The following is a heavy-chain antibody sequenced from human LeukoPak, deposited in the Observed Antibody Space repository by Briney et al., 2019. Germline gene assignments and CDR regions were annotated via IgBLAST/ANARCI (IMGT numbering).Heavy chain of an antibody. J-gene: IGHJ3*02. Sequence: PGGSLRLSCAASGFTFSNFAMHWVRQAPGKGLEWVALVSSDGSNQYYADSVKGRFTVSRDNSANTLSLQMNSLRPEDTATYYCARAHAFDIWGQGTMVIVSS. CDR2: VSSDGSNQ. CDR1: GFTFSNFA. CDR3: ARAHAFDI. V-gene: IGHV3-30*04.